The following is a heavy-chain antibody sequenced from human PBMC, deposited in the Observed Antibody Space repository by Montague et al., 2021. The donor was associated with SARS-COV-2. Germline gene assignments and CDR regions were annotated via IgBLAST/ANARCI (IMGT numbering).Heavy chain of an antibody. Sequence: PALVKPTQTLTLTCTFSGFSLSTSGMCVSWIRQPPGKALEWLTLIDWDDDKYCSTSLKTRLTISKDTPKNQVVLTMTNMDPVDTATYYCARSYGTTVVTRAFDYWGQGTLVTVSS. J-gene: IGHJ4*02. CDR2: IDWDDDK. V-gene: IGHV2-70*01. CDR3: ARSYGTTVVTRAFDY. D-gene: IGHD4-23*01. CDR1: GFSLSTSGMC.